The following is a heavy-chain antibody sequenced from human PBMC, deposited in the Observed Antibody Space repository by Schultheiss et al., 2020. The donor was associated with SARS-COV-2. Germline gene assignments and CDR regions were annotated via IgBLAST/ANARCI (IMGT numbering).Heavy chain of an antibody. CDR2: ISYDGSNK. J-gene: IGHJ4*02. V-gene: IGHV3-30*03. CDR1: GFTFSSYG. D-gene: IGHD6-6*01. CDR3: ARPRARIAASGAFDY. Sequence: GGSLRLSCAASGFTFSSYGMHWVRQAPGKGLEWVAVISYDGSNKYYADSVKGRFTISRDNSKNTLYLRMNSLRADDTAVYYCARPRARIAASGAFDYWGQGTLVTVSS.